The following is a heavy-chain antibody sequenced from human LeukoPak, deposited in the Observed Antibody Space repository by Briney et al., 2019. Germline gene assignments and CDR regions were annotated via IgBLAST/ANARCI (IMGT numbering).Heavy chain of an antibody. Sequence: SETLSLTCAVYGGSYSGYYWSWIRQPPWKGLEWIGEISHSGSTNYNPSLKSRVTISVDTSKNQFSLKLSSVTAADTAVYYCARAIPYYDSSGYYRYYYYMDVWGKGTTVTISS. D-gene: IGHD3-22*01. CDR3: ARAIPYYDSSGYYRYYYYMDV. CDR1: GGSYSGYY. V-gene: IGHV4-34*01. J-gene: IGHJ6*03. CDR2: ISHSGST.